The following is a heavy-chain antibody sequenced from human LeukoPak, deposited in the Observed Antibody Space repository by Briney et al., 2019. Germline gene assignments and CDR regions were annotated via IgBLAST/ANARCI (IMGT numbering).Heavy chain of an antibody. V-gene: IGHV4-39*07. CDR1: VASLSSGSYY. CDR3: AREGWGSRSWTKFDY. Sequence: SETLSLTCTDSVASLSSGSYYWGWIRPPPEKGLGWVGSIYYSGSTYSNPSLKSRVTISVDTTKNQFSLKLSSVTAADTAVYYCAREGWGSRSWTKFDYWGQGTPVTVSS. CDR2: IYYSGST. D-gene: IGHD6-13*01. J-gene: IGHJ4*02.